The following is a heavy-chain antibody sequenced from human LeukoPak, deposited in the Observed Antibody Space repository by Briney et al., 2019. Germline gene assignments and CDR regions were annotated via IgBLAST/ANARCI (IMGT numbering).Heavy chain of an antibody. J-gene: IGHJ4*02. CDR3: ARVFTMIVDYYFDY. V-gene: IGHV3-74*03. CDR2: INTVGTTA. Sequence: GGSLRLSCAASGFTFSGYWMHWIRQAPGKGLVWVSRINTVGTTATYADSVKGRFTISRDNVKNTLYLQMNSLRAEDTAVYYCARVFTMIVDYYFDYWGQGTLVTVSS. CDR1: GFTFSGYW. D-gene: IGHD3-22*01.